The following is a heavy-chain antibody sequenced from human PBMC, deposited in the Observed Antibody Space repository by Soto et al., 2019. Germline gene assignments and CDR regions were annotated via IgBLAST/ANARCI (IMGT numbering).Heavy chain of an antibody. CDR2: INPSGGST. CDR1: GYTFTSYY. CDR3: ARRYCSGGSCYSEHPPEYAFDI. Sequence: QVQLVQSGAEVKKPGASVKVSCKASGYTFTSYYMHWVRQAPGQGLEWMGIINPSGGSTSYAQKFQGRVTMTRDTSTSTVYMELSSQRSEDTAVYYCARRYCSGGSCYSEHPPEYAFDIWGQGTMVTVSS. V-gene: IGHV1-46*03. D-gene: IGHD2-15*01. J-gene: IGHJ3*02.